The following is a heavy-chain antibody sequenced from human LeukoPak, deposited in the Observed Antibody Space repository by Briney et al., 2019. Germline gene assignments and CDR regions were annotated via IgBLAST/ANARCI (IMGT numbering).Heavy chain of an antibody. D-gene: IGHD1-26*01. Sequence: SVKVSCKASGGTFSTYAISWVRQAPGQGLEWMGGIVPIFGKPSYAQKFQGRVTITADTSTSTVYMELSSLRSDDTAVYYCARDTKRSRARWENLGFDPWGQGTLVTVSS. CDR2: IVPIFGKP. CDR3: ARDTKRSRARWENLGFDP. CDR1: GGTFSTYA. J-gene: IGHJ5*02. V-gene: IGHV1-69*06.